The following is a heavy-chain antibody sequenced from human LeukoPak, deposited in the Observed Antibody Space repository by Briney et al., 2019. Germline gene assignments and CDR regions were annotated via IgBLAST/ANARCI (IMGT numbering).Heavy chain of an antibody. J-gene: IGHJ4*02. CDR2: INSDGSIT. CDR1: GFTFSSYW. D-gene: IGHD3-10*01. V-gene: IGHV3-74*01. Sequence: GGSLRLSCAASGFTFSSYWMHWVRQAPGKGLVWVSRINSDGSITSYADSVKGRFTISRDNAKNTLYLQMNSLRAEDTAVYYCARLYFYGSGSYSYWGQGTLVTVSS. CDR3: ARLYFYGSGSYSY.